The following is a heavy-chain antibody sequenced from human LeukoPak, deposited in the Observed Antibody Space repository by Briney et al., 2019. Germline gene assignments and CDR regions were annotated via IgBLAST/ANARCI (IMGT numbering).Heavy chain of an antibody. J-gene: IGHJ4*02. CDR1: GFTFSSYA. D-gene: IGHD3-22*01. CDR3: ARDLPYYYDSSGYDNVDY. Sequence: GGSLRLSCAASGFTFSSYAMHWVRQAPGKGLEWVSYISSSSSTIYYADSVKGRFTISRDNAKNSLYLQMNSLRDEDTAVYYCARDLPYYYDSSGYDNVDYWGQGTLVTVSS. V-gene: IGHV3-48*02. CDR2: ISSSSSTI.